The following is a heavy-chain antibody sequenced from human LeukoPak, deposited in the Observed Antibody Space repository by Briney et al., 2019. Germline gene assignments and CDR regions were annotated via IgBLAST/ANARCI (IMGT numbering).Heavy chain of an antibody. V-gene: IGHV3-21*04. J-gene: IGHJ3*02. CDR3: ANPLSPGLYSSGWDAFDI. CDR2: ISSSSSYI. Sequence: GGSLRLSCAASGFTFSSYSMNWVRQAPGKGLEWVSSISSSSSYIYYADSVKGRFTISRDNSKNTLYLQMNSLRAEDTAVYYCANPLSPGLYSSGWDAFDIWGQGTMVTVSS. D-gene: IGHD6-19*01. CDR1: GFTFSSYS.